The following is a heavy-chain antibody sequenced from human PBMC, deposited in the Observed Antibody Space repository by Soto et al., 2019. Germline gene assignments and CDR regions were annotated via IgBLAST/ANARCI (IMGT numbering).Heavy chain of an antibody. J-gene: IGHJ6*02. Sequence: GASVKVSCKASGGTFSSYAISWVRQAPGQGLEWMGGIIPIFGTANYAQKFQGRVTITADESTSTAYMELSSLRSEDTAVYYCAREGRDRCSSTSCYVYGMDVWGQGTTVTVSS. CDR2: IIPIFGTA. CDR3: AREGRDRCSSTSCYVYGMDV. V-gene: IGHV1-69*13. D-gene: IGHD2-2*01. CDR1: GGTFSSYA.